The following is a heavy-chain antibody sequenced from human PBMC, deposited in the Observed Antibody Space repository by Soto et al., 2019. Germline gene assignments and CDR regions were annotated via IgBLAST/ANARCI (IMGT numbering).Heavy chain of an antibody. CDR3: VGTGITDDY. CDR2: IYNSGGS. J-gene: IGHJ4*02. D-gene: IGHD3-16*01. CDR1: GASVRSGDYY. Sequence: QVQLQESGPGLVKPSQTLSLTCSVSGASVRSGDYYWCSIRQAPGKGLEWIGYIYNSGGSYYNPSLKGRLTISIDTSKNQFSLKLNSVTAADTAIYYCVGTGITDDYWGRGTLVTVSS. V-gene: IGHV4-30-4*01.